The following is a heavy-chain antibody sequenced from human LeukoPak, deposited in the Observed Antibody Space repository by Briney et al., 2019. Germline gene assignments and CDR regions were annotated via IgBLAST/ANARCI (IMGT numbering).Heavy chain of an antibody. CDR1: GDSVSSNSGA. D-gene: IGHD2-21*01. J-gene: IGHJ4*02. V-gene: IGHV6-1*01. CDR3: ARDWSRNVAIDY. Sequence: SQTLSLTCAISGDSVSSNSGAWNWIRQSPSRGLEWLGRIYYRSKWKKDYAVSVGSRITINPDTSKNQSSLQLSSVTPEDTAVYYCARDWSRNVAIDYWGQGTLVTVSS. CDR2: IYYRSKWKK.